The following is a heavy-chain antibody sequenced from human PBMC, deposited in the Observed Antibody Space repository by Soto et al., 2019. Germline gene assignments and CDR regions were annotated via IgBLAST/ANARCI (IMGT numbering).Heavy chain of an antibody. J-gene: IGHJ4*02. CDR3: ARGYY. V-gene: IGHV3-7*01. CDR1: GFTFGRVRSYW. D-gene: IGHD2-15*01. CDR2: IKLDGSER. Sequence: EVQLVESGGGLVQPGGSLSLSCAASGFTFGRVRSYWMSWVRQAPGKGLEWVANIKLDGSERYYVDSVKGRFTISRADARNSLYLQMNSLRAEDTAIYYCARGYYWGQGTLVSVSS.